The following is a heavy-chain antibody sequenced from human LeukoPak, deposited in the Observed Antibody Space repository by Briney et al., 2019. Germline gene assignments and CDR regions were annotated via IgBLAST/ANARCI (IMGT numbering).Heavy chain of an antibody. CDR3: TRDGVIAEGPYGAWFDP. J-gene: IGHJ5*02. D-gene: IGHD6-13*01. CDR2: IKEDGNEK. V-gene: IGHV3-7*01. Sequence: GGSLRLSCAASGFSFGTYWMTWIRQAPGKGLEWVANIKEDGNEKHYVDSVKGRFTISRDNAKNSLYLQMNSLRADDTAVYYCTRDGVIAEGPYGAWFDPWGQGTLVIVSS. CDR1: GFSFGTYW.